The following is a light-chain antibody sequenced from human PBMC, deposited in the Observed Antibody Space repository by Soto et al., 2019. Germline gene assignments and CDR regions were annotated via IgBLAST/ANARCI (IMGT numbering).Light chain of an antibody. J-gene: IGLJ1*01. V-gene: IGLV2-14*01. CDR2: EVS. Sequence: QSALTQPASVSGSPGQSITISCSGASSDIGRYDYVSWYQHHPGRAPKLLIYEVSNRPSGVSYRFSGSKSGNTASLTISGLQAEDEGDYYCTTFAPGRIYVFGSGTKLTLL. CDR1: SSDIGRYDY. CDR3: TTFAPGRIYV.